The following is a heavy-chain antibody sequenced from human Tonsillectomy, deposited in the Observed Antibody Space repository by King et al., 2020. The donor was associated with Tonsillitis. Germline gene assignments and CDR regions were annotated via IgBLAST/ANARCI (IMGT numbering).Heavy chain of an antibody. J-gene: IGHJ3*02. D-gene: IGHD1-14*01. CDR1: GFTFSIYG. V-gene: IGHV3-33*01. CDR3: ARGTGTPDAFDI. Sequence: VQLVESGGGVVQPGRSLRRSCAASGFTFSIYGMHWVRHAPGKGLEWVAVIWYDGSYKYYSDSVKGRFTISRDNSKNTLYLQMNSLRAEDTAVYYCARGTGTPDAFDIWGQGTMVTVSS. CDR2: IWYDGSYK.